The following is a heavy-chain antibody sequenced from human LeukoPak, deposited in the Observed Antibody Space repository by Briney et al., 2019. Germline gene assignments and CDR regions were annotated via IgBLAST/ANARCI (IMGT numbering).Heavy chain of an antibody. D-gene: IGHD3-3*01. CDR3: AKVGVLRFLEWGSPWFDP. Sequence: SETLSLTCAVSGYSISNGYYWGWIRQPPGKGLEWIGSVYRSGSTYYNPSLKSRVTISIDTSKNQFSLKLSSVTAADTAVYYCAKVGVLRFLEWGSPWFDPWGQGTLVIVSS. J-gene: IGHJ5*02. V-gene: IGHV4-38-2*01. CDR1: GYSISNGYY. CDR2: VYRSGST.